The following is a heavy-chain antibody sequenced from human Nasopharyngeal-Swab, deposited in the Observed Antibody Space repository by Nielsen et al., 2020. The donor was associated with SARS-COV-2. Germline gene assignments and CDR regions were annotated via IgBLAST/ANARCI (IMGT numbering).Heavy chain of an antibody. Sequence: SETLSLTCTVSGGSISSSSYYWGWIRQPPGKGLEWIGSIYYSGNTYYNPSLKSRVTISVDTSKNQFSLKLSSVTAADTAVYYCARGEKTGTSPFDYWGQGTLVTVSS. CDR3: ARGEKTGTSPFDY. D-gene: IGHD1-7*01. J-gene: IGHJ4*02. CDR2: IYYSGNT. V-gene: IGHV4-39*07. CDR1: GGSISSSSYY.